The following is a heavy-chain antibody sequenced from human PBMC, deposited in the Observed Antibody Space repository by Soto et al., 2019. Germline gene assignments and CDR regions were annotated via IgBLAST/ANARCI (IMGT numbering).Heavy chain of an antibody. V-gene: IGHV1-69*02. Sequence: SVKVSCKASGGTFSSYTISWVRQAPGRGLEWMGRIIPILGIANYAQKFQGRVTITADKSTSTAYMELSSLRSEDTAVYYCARAGYCSGGSCYPSYWYFDLWGRGTLVTVSS. D-gene: IGHD2-15*01. CDR3: ARAGYCSGGSCYPSYWYFDL. CDR2: IIPILGIA. J-gene: IGHJ2*01. CDR1: GGTFSSYT.